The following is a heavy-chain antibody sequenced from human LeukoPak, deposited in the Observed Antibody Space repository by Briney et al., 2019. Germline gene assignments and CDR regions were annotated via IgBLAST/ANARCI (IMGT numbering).Heavy chain of an antibody. D-gene: IGHD5-12*01. CDR3: ARVGFSGYDS. CDR2: ITGDGSTP. CDR1: GFVFSNYA. J-gene: IGHJ5*02. V-gene: IGHV3-64*01. Sequence: GGSLRLSCATSGFVFSNYAMNWVRQAPGKGLEYVSAITGDGSTPYYANSVRGRFTISRDNSRNTLYLQMGSLRSEDMAVYYCARVGFSGYDSWGQGTLVTVSS.